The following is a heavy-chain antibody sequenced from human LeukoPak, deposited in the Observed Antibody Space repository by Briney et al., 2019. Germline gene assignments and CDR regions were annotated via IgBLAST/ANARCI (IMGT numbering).Heavy chain of an antibody. J-gene: IGHJ4*02. CDR3: ARWEDCSSTSCFLRYYFDY. D-gene: IGHD2-2*01. V-gene: IGHV5-51*01. Sequence: GESLKISCKGSGYSFTSYWIGWVRQMPGKGLEWMGIIYPGDSDTRYSPSFQGQVAISVDKSISTAYLQWSSLKASDTAMYYCARWEDCSSTSCFLRYYFDYWGQGTLVTVSS. CDR2: IYPGDSDT. CDR1: GYSFTSYW.